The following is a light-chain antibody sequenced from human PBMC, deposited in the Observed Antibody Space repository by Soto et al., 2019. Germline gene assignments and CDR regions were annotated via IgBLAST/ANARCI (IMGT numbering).Light chain of an antibody. CDR3: KKRSNWHPT. J-gene: IGKJ4*01. Sequence: EIVMTQSPATLSVSPGERATLSCRASQSVSSYLAWYQQKPGQAPRLLIYDASNRATGIQDRFSGSGSGTDFTLKIRTLEPEELAVYYCKKRSNWHPTFGEGTKVDIK. V-gene: IGKV3-11*01. CDR1: QSVSSY. CDR2: DAS.